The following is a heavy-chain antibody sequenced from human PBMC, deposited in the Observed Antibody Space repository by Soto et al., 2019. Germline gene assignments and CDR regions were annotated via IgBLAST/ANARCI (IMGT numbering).Heavy chain of an antibody. CDR1: GFTFSSYA. D-gene: IGHD6-13*01. V-gene: IGHV3-30-3*01. CDR3: ARDRGYSSSWYAVY. Sequence: QVQLVESGGGVVQPGRSLRLSCAASGFTFSSYAMHWVRQAPGKGLEWVAVISYDGSNKYYADSVKGRFTISRDNSKNTLYLQMNSLSAEDTAVYYCARDRGYSSSWYAVYWGQGTLVTVSS. J-gene: IGHJ4*02. CDR2: ISYDGSNK.